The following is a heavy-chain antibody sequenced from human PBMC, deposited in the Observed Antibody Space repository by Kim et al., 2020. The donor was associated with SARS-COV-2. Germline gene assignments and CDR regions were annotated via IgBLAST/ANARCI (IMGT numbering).Heavy chain of an antibody. D-gene: IGHD2-2*01. CDR3: AKSHSIVVVASGRSNWFDP. V-gene: IGHV3-23*01. CDR1: EFTFSSSA. J-gene: IGHJ5*02. CDR2: INDRGDST. Sequence: GSLRLSCAASEFTFSSSAMSWVRQAPGKGLEWVSTINDRGDSTYYADSMQGRFTISRDNSRNTLYLQMHSLRAEDTAVYFCAKSHSIVVVASGRSNWFDPWGRGTLVTVSS.